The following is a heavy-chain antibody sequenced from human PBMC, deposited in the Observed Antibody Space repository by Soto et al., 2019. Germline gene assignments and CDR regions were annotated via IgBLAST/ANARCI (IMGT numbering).Heavy chain of an antibody. J-gene: IGHJ4*02. V-gene: IGHV3-21*01. Sequence: EVQLLESGGGLVKPGGSLRLSCAASGFTFSSYTMNWVRQAPGKGLEWVSSITSSSSAIYYADSVRGRFTISRDNAKNSLYLQMNILRAEDAAVYYCARDPNTGTYHFNYWGQGTLVPVSS. CDR2: ITSSSSAI. CDR3: ARDPNTGTYHFNY. CDR1: GFTFSSYT. D-gene: IGHD1-1*01.